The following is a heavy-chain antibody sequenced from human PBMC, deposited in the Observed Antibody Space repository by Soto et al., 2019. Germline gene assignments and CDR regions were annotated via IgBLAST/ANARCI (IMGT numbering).Heavy chain of an antibody. CDR2: IWYDGSNK. CDR1: GFTFSSYG. V-gene: IGHV3-33*01. D-gene: IGHD3-10*01. Sequence: QVQLVESGGGVVQPGRSLRLSCAASGFTFSSYGMHWVRQAPGKGLEWVAVIWYDGSNKYYADTVKGRFTISRDNSKNTLYLQMNSLRAEDTAVYYCARDVGLGSYCHFDYWGQGTLVTVSS. J-gene: IGHJ4*02. CDR3: ARDVGLGSYCHFDY.